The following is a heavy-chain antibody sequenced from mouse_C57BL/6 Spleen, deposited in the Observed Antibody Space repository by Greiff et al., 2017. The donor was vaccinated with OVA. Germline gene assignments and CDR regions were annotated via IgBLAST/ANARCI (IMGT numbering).Heavy chain of an antibody. D-gene: IGHD1-1*01. J-gene: IGHJ2*01. CDR1: GYTFTSYW. CDR2: IDPSDSYT. CDR3: ASYYGSSPFDY. V-gene: IGHV1-50*01. Sequence: QVQLQHPGAELVKPGASVKLSCKASGYTFTSYWMQWVKQRPGQGLEWIGEIDPSDSYTNYNQKFKGKATLTVDTSSSTAYMQLSSLTSEDSAVYYCASYYGSSPFDYWGQGTTLTVSA.